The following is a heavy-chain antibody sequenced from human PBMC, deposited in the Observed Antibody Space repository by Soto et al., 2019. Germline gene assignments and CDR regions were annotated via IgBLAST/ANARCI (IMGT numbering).Heavy chain of an antibody. CDR1: GFTFSSYA. Sequence: PGGSLRLSCAASGFTFSSYAMSWVRQAPGKGLEWVSAIGGSGGSTYYADSVKGRFTISRDNSKNTLYLQMNSLRAEDTAVYYCAKDRIVVVPAAMPHNWFDPWGQGTLVTVSS. J-gene: IGHJ5*02. D-gene: IGHD2-2*01. CDR3: AKDRIVVVPAAMPHNWFDP. V-gene: IGHV3-23*01. CDR2: IGGSGGST.